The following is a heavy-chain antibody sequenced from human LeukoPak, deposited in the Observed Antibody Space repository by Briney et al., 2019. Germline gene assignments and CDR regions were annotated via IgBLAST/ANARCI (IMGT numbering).Heavy chain of an antibody. CDR1: GFTFSSYD. V-gene: IGHV3-48*03. CDR2: ISSSGFTK. D-gene: IGHD7-27*01. J-gene: IGHJ4*02. CDR3: ARAAWGSGY. Sequence: GGSLRLSCAASGFTFSSYDMTWVRQAPGKGLEWVSHISSSGFTKHYADSVKGRFTISRDNAKNSMYLQMNSLRAEDTAVYYCARAAWGSGYWGQGTLVTVSS.